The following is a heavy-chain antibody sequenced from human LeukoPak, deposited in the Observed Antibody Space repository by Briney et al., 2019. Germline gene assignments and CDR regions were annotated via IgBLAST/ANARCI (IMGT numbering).Heavy chain of an antibody. D-gene: IGHD6-13*01. Sequence: TSESLSLTCTVSGGSISSYYWSWIRQPAGKGLEWIGRIYTSGSTNYNPSLKSRLTMSVDTSNNQFSLKLTSMTAADTAVYYRAREVNSSTWRPLDFWGQGTLVTVSS. CDR1: GGSISSYY. CDR3: AREVNSSTWRPLDF. J-gene: IGHJ4*02. V-gene: IGHV4-4*07. CDR2: IYTSGST.